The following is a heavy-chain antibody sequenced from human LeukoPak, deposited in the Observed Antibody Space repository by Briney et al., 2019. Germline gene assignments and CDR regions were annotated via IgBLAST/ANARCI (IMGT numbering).Heavy chain of an antibody. J-gene: IGHJ3*02. CDR3: ARNIGYEALDM. Sequence: GGSLRLSCAASGFTFNRYWINWVRQAPGKGGEWVAEINQEGRKKKYVESVKGGFTISRDSAKKSLHLQMNSLRADDTAAYYCARNIGYEALDMWGQGTMVTV. CDR2: INQEGRKK. CDR1: GFTFNRYW. V-gene: IGHV3-7*03. D-gene: IGHD5-12*01.